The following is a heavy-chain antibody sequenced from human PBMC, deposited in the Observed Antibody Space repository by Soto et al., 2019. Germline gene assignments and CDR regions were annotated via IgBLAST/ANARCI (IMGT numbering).Heavy chain of an antibody. J-gene: IGHJ4*02. V-gene: IGHV3-23*01. D-gene: IGHD6-19*01. CDR3: AKFRQWVAYDY. CDR2: ISGSGAST. CDR1: GFTFSSYA. Sequence: EVQLLESGGGLVQPGGSLRLSCVVSGFTFSSYAMSWVRQAPGRGLEWVSAISGSGASTYYADSVKGRFTISRDNSKNTLYLQMNSLRAEDTAVYYCAKFRQWVAYDYWGQGTLVTVSS.